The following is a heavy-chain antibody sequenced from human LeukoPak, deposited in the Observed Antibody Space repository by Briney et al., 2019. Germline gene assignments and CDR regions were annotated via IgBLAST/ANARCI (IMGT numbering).Heavy chain of an antibody. D-gene: IGHD1-1*01. J-gene: IGHJ4*02. Sequence: PGGSLRLSCAASGFTFSSHDLSWVRQAPGKGLECVSAIRRGIGTTYYADSVQGRFTISRDNSKNTLYLQMNNLRADDTAIYYCAKKGQADDNGKPDWGQGTLVTVSS. CDR3: AKKGQADDNGKPD. V-gene: IGHV3-23*01. CDR2: IRRGIGTT. CDR1: GFTFSSHD.